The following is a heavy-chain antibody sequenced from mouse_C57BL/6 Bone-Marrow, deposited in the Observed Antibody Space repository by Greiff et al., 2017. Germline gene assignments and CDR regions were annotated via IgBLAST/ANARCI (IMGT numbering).Heavy chain of an antibody. D-gene: IGHD1-1*01. V-gene: IGHV14-4*01. J-gene: IGHJ2*01. CDR3: THYYYGSYYFDY. CDR2: IDPENGDT. Sequence: VQLQQSGAELVRPGASVKLSCTASGFNIKDDYMHWVKQRPEQGLAWIGWIDPENGDTEYASKFQGKATITADTSSNTAYLQLSSLTSEDTAVYDCTHYYYGSYYFDYWGQGTTLTVSS. CDR1: GFNIKDDY.